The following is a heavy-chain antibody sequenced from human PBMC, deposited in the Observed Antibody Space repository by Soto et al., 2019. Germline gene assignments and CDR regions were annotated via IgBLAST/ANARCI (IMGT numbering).Heavy chain of an antibody. J-gene: IGHJ4*02. CDR3: ARVAVSRRDGYNSFDY. D-gene: IGHD5-12*01. CDR2: INPSGGST. CDR1: GYTFTSYY. Sequence: ASVKVSCKASGYTFTSYYMHWVRQAPGQGLEWMGIINPSGGSTSYAQKFQGRVTMTRDTSTSTVYMELSSLRSEDTAVYYCARVAVSRRDGYNSFDYWGQGTQVTVSS. V-gene: IGHV1-46*01.